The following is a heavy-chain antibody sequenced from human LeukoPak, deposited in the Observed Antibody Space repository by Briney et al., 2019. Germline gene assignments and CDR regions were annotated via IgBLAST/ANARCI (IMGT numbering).Heavy chain of an antibody. CDR3: ARDFGTTGWHTFDY. J-gene: IGHJ4*02. Sequence: SQTLSLTCVVSGDSLSSKNGGWNWLRQSPWRGLEWLGRTYYRSKWYNETAECMEGRMTISQDTSKNQDSLHLNSVTPDDTAVYYCARDFGTTGWHTFDYWGQGPLFTVSP. CDR1: GDSLSSKNGG. CDR2: TYYRSKWYN. V-gene: IGHV6-1*01. D-gene: IGHD6-19*01.